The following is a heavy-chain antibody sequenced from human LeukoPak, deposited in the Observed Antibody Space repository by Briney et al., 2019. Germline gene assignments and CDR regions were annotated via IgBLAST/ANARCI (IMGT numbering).Heavy chain of an antibody. CDR1: GFTFSSYA. CDR2: ISYDGSNK. J-gene: IGHJ3*02. V-gene: IGHV3-30-3*01. CDR3: ARAGQDGYNGGRPIPDAFDI. D-gene: IGHD5-24*01. Sequence: GGSLRLSCAASGFTFSSYAMHWVRQAPGKGLEWVAVISYDGSNKYYADSVKGRFTISRDNSKNTLYLQMNSLRAEDTAVYYCARAGQDGYNGGRPIPDAFDIWGQGTMVTVSS.